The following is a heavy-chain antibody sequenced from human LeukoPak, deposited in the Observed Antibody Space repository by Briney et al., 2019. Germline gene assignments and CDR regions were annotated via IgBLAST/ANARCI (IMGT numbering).Heavy chain of an antibody. D-gene: IGHD2-15*01. Sequence: GSVKVSCKASGYTFTGYYMHWVRQVPGQGLEWMGWINPNSGDTHYAQKFQGRVTMTRDTSINTAYMELSRLRSDDTAVYYCARDQAFVYCSGGTCYDDFWGQGSLVPVSS. CDR3: ARDQAFVYCSGGTCYDDF. J-gene: IGHJ4*02. CDR2: INPNSGDT. CDR1: GYTFTGYY. V-gene: IGHV1-2*02.